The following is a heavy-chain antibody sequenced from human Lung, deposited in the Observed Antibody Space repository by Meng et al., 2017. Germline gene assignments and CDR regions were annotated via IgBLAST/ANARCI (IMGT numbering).Heavy chain of an antibody. CDR1: GGSLRAYC. V-gene: IGHV4-34*01. CDR3: AGGPTTMAHDFDY. Sequence: WVVCMCTAHDTPPLTCVRSGGSLRAYCGRCIRQPPEKGREWIGEINHSGSTNYNPSLESRATISVDTSQNNLSLKLSSVTAADSAVYYCAGGPTTMAHDFDYWGQGTLVTVSS. D-gene: IGHD4-11*01. CDR2: INHSGST. J-gene: IGHJ4*02.